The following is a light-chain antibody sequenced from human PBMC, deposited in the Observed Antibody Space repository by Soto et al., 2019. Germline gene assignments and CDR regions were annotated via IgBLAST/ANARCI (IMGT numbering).Light chain of an antibody. V-gene: IGKV1-5*03. J-gene: IGKJ1*01. CDR2: QAS. Sequence: DIHMTQSPTTLSASVGDTVTITCRPSETINTWLAWFQQKPGEAPKLLIYQASTLESGVPSRFSGSGAGTEFTLTISSPQPDDFATYYCQQYNSYSGTFGQGTKVDIK. CDR1: ETINTW. CDR3: QQYNSYSGT.